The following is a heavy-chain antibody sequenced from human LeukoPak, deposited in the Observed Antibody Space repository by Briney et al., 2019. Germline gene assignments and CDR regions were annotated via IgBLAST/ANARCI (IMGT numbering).Heavy chain of an antibody. CDR3: ARGHRGYCSGGSCPKYFDY. V-gene: IGHV4-34*01. D-gene: IGHD2-15*01. J-gene: IGHJ4*02. Sequence: SETLSLTCAVYGGSFSGYYWSWIRQPPGKGLEWIGEINHSGSTNYNPSLKSRVTISVDTSKNQFSLRLSSVTAADTAVYYCARGHRGYCSGGSCPKYFDYWGQGILVTVSS. CDR2: INHSGST. CDR1: GGSFSGYY.